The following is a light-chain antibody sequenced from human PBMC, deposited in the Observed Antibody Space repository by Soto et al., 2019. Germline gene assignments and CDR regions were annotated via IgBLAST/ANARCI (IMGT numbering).Light chain of an antibody. CDR2: AVS. CDR1: QYIGHY. J-gene: IGKJ1*01. CDR3: LQHYDYSWT. V-gene: IGKV1-6*01. Sequence: IQMTQSPSSLSASVGDRVTITCRASQYIGHYLGWYQQKPGKSPKLLIYAVSNLQSGVPSRFSGSASGTDFTLTIYSLQPEDFATYFCLQHYDYSWTFGQGTKVEI.